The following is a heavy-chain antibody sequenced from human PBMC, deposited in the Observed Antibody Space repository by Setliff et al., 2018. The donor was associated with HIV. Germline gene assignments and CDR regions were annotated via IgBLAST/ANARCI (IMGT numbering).Heavy chain of an antibody. Sequence: SETLSLTCTVYGGFIKNSNYYWGWIRQPPGKGLEWIGHISTSGTTKYNPSLKSRVTISVDTSKKHFSLRLTSVTAADTAVYFCARGVIETDYDYVDIYYYNYMDVWGKGTTVTVSS. CDR2: ISTSGTT. D-gene: IGHD5-12*01. V-gene: IGHV4-61*05. J-gene: IGHJ6*03. CDR1: GGFIKNSNYY. CDR3: ARGVIETDYDYVDIYYYNYMDV.